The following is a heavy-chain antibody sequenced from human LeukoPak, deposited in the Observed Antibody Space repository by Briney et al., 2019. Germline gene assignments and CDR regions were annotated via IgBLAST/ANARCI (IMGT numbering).Heavy chain of an antibody. Sequence: GSLRLSCAASGFTFSSYSMNWVRQAPGKGLEWVSYISSSSSTIYYADSVKGRFTISRDNAKNSLYLQMNSLRAEDTAVYYCARDLASIAAADVSFDYWGQGTLVTVSS. CDR3: ARDLASIAAADVSFDY. D-gene: IGHD6-6*01. CDR1: GFTFSSYS. CDR2: ISSSSSTI. V-gene: IGHV3-48*01. J-gene: IGHJ4*02.